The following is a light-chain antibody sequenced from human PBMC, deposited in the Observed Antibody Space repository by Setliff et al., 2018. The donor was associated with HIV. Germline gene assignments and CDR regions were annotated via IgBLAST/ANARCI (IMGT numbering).Light chain of an antibody. J-gene: IGLJ3*02. CDR2: DVS. V-gene: IGLV2-14*03. CDR1: SSDITYNY. CDR3: SSYSSRTTLVL. Sequence: QSVLTQPASVSGSPGQSITISCTGSSSDITYNYVSWYQQHPGRAPRLIIYDVSTRPSGVSNRFSASKSGDTASLTISDLQAEDEADYYCSSYSSRTTLVLFGGGTKFTVL.